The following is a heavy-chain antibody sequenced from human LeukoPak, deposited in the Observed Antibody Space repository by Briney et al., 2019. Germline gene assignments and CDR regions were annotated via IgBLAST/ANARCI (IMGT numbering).Heavy chain of an antibody. J-gene: IGHJ5*02. D-gene: IGHD1-7*01. CDR3: ARQGGLGNYATGSWFDP. CDR2: ISWNSGSI. Sequence: GRSLRLSCAASGFTFDDYAMHWVRQAPGKGLEWVSGISWNSGSIGYADSVKGRFTISRDNAKNSLYLQMNSLRAEDTAMYYCARQGGLGNYATGSWFDPWGQGTLVTVSS. CDR1: GFTFDDYA. V-gene: IGHV3-9*01.